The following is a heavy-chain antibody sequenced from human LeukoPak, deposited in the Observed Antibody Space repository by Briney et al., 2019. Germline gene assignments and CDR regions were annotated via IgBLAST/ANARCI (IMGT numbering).Heavy chain of an antibody. J-gene: IGHJ4*02. CDR3: SRSLDY. CDR1: GFPFSGYW. V-gene: IGHV3-7*01. Sequence: GGSLRLSCAASGFPFSGYWMDWVRQAPGKGMEWVANIKEDRSEQYYADSVKGRFTISRDNAKNSLYLEMNSLRAEDTAVYFCSRSLDYWGQGALVIISS. CDR2: IKEDRSEQ.